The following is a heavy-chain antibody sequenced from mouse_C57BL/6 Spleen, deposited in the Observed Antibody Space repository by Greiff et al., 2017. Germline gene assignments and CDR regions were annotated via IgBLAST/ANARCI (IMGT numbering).Heavy chain of an antibody. CDR3: ASLYGSSLVDY. V-gene: IGHV1-42*01. Sequence: VQLQQSGPELVKPGASVKISCKASGYSFTGYYMNWVKQSPEKSLEWIGEINPSTGGTTSTQKFKAKATLTVDKSSSTAYMQLKSLTSEDSAVYYCASLYGSSLVDYWGQGTSVTVSS. CDR1: GYSFTGYY. D-gene: IGHD1-1*01. J-gene: IGHJ4*01. CDR2: INPSTGGT.